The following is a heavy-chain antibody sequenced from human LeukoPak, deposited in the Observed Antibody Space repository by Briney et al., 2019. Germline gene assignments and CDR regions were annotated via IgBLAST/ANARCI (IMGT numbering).Heavy chain of an antibody. Sequence: GGSLRLSCAASGFTFSNYAMSWVRQAPGKGLEWVSDINGSGGRTYYADSVKGRFTISRDNSKNTLYLQMNSLRAEDTAVYYCARDSGGSSPFDYWGQGTLVTVSS. V-gene: IGHV3-23*01. D-gene: IGHD4-23*01. J-gene: IGHJ4*02. CDR3: ARDSGGSSPFDY. CDR1: GFTFSNYA. CDR2: INGSGGRT.